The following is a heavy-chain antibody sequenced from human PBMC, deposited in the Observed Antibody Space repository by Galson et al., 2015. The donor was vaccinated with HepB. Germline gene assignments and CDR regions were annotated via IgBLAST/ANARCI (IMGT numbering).Heavy chain of an antibody. CDR1: GFTFSSYW. J-gene: IGHJ6*03. CDR2: IKQDGSEK. Sequence: SLRLSCAASGFTFSSYWMSWVRQAPGKGLEWVANIKQDGSEKYYVDSVKGRFTISRDNAKNSLYLQMNSLRAEDTAVYYCASHGSSSPTMDVWGKGTTVTVSS. CDR3: ASHGSSSPTMDV. D-gene: IGHD6-6*01. V-gene: IGHV3-7*01.